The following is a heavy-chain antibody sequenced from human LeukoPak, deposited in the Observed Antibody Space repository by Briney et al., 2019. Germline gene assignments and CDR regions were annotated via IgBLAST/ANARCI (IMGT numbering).Heavy chain of an antibody. V-gene: IGHV3-48*01. CDR2: ITGSSGSI. J-gene: IGHJ6*03. D-gene: IGHD6-13*01. CDR1: GFTFSSYA. Sequence: PGGSLRLSCAGPGFTFSSYAMSWVRQAPGKGLEWVSYITGSSGSIYYADSVKGRFTISRDNAKNSLFLQMNSLRAEDTAVYFCARDGGIEVVGPYYIDVWGKGTTVTVSS. CDR3: ARDGGIEVVGPYYIDV.